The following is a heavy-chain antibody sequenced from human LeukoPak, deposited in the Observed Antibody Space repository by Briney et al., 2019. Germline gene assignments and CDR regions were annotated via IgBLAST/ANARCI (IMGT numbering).Heavy chain of an antibody. Sequence: GGSLRLSCAASGFTFSRYWMSWVRQAPGKGLEWVANIKQDGSEKYYVDSVKGRFTISRDNAKNSLYLQMNSLRAEDTAVYYCARDNVVDSYRYYYYMDVWGKGTTVTVSS. CDR2: IKQDGSEK. V-gene: IGHV3-7*01. D-gene: IGHD5-18*01. CDR1: GFTFSRYW. J-gene: IGHJ6*03. CDR3: ARDNVVDSYRYYYYMDV.